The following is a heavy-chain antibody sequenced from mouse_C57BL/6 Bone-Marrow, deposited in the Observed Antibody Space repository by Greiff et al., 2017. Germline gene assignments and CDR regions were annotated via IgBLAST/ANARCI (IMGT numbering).Heavy chain of an antibody. CDR1: GFTFSSYG. V-gene: IGHV5-6*01. CDR3: ARGGTCKRGTCDY. CDR2: ISSGGSYT. J-gene: IGHJ2*01. Sequence: EVQLVESGGDLVKPGGSLKLSCAASGFTFSSYGMSWVRQTPDKRLEWVATISSGGSYTYYPDSVKGRFTISRDNAKNTLYLQMSSLKSEDTAMYYCARGGTCKRGTCDYWGQGTTLTVSS. D-gene: IGHD3-3*01.